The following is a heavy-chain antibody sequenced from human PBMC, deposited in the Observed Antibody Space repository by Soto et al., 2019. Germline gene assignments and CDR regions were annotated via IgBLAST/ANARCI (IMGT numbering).Heavy chain of an antibody. D-gene: IGHD4-17*01. CDR3: ASIPAAYYGDYGWFDP. CDR1: GFTFSSYS. J-gene: IGHJ5*02. Sequence: GGSLRLSCAASGFTFSSYSMNWVRQAPGKGLEWVSSISSSSSYIYYADSVKGRFTISRDNAKNSLYLQMNSLRAEDTAVYYCASIPAAYYGDYGWFDPWGQGTLVTVSS. CDR2: ISSSSSYI. V-gene: IGHV3-21*01.